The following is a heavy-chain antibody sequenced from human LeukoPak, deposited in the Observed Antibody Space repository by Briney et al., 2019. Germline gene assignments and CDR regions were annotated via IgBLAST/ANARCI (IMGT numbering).Heavy chain of an antibody. Sequence: PGGSLRLSCAASGFTFSSYAMHWVRQAPGKGLEWVAVISYDGSNKYYADPVKGRFTISRDNSKNTLYLQMNSLRAEDTAVYYCARDSDLGYYYYMDVWGKGTTVTVSS. V-gene: IGHV3-30-3*01. CDR2: ISYDGSNK. CDR3: ARDSDLGYYYYMDV. D-gene: IGHD3-16*01. CDR1: GFTFSSYA. J-gene: IGHJ6*03.